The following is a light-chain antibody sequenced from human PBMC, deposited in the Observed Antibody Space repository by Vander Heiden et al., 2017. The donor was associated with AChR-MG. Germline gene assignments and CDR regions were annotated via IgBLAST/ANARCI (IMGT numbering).Light chain of an antibody. V-gene: IGLV1-44*01. J-gene: IGLJ1*01. CDR1: TSNIRRHT. CDR3: AAWQGTLSGLYV. CDR2: TNN. Sequence: QPVLTQPPSASATPGQRLTVSCSGITSNIRRHTVSWYQQLPGAGPNLLIYTNNQRPSGVPDRFSASKSGASASLAIDGLQSEDEADYYCAAWQGTLSGLYVFGTGTRVTVL.